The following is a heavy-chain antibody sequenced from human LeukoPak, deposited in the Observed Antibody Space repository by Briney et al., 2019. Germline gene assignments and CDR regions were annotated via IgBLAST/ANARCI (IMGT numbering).Heavy chain of an antibody. CDR3: ASGATHLYYFDY. CDR1: GFTFSSYA. D-gene: IGHD1-26*01. J-gene: IGHJ4*02. Sequence: GGSLRLPCAASGFTFSSYAMSWVRQAPGKGLEWVSAISGSGGSTYYADSVKGWFTISRDNSKNTLYLQMNSLRAEDTAVYYCASGATHLYYFDYWGQGTLVTVSS. V-gene: IGHV3-23*01. CDR2: ISGSGGST.